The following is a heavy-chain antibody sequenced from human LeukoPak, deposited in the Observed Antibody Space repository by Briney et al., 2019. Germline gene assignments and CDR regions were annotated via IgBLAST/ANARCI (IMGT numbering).Heavy chain of an antibody. CDR3: ARMSVVPTFGNFDY. J-gene: IGHJ4*02. D-gene: IGHD3-16*01. Sequence: PSETLSLTCTVSGYSISSGYYWGWIRQPPGKGLEWIGSIYHSGSTYYNPSLKSRVTISVDTSKNQFSLKLSSVTAADTAVYYCARMSVVPTFGNFDYWGQGTLVTVSS. CDR1: GYSISSGYY. CDR2: IYHSGST. V-gene: IGHV4-38-2*02.